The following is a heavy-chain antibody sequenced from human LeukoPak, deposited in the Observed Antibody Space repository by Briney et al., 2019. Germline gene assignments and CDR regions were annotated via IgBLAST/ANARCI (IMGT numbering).Heavy chain of an antibody. CDR2: IYSGGST. D-gene: IGHD6-13*01. J-gene: IGHJ4*02. CDR3: ARDRGGAAAGTWIFDY. Sequence: PGGSLRVTCAASGFTVSSNYMSWVRQAPGKGLEWVSVIYSGGSTYYADSVKRRFTISRDNSKNTLYLQMNSLRAEDTAVYYCARDRGGAAAGTWIFDYWGQGTLVTVSS. V-gene: IGHV3-53*01. CDR1: GFTVSSNY.